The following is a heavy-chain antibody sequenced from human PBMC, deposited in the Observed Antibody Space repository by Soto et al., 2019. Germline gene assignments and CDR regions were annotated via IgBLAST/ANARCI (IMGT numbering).Heavy chain of an antibody. J-gene: IGHJ3*02. Sequence: PXESLRLSCEASGLTFRSSWVSWVRQAPGKGLEWVSYIKPDGSETYYVDSVRGRFTISRDNAKNSLYLQMNSLRAEGTALYYCARDPSFGAFDIWGQGTMVTVSS. CDR2: IKPDGSET. CDR1: GLTFRSSW. D-gene: IGHD3-10*01. CDR3: ARDPSFGAFDI. V-gene: IGHV3-7*01.